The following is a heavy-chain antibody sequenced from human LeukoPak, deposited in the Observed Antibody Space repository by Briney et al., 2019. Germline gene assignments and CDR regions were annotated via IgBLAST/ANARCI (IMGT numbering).Heavy chain of an antibody. D-gene: IGHD2-2*01. CDR1: GFTFSSYS. CDR3: AGGSLLWGAFDI. Sequence: PGGSLRLSCAVSGFTFSSYSMNWVRQAPGKGLEWVSSISSSSGYIYYADSVKGRFTISRDNAKNSLYLQMNSLRAEDTAVYYCAGGSLLWGAFDIWGQGTMVTVSS. J-gene: IGHJ3*02. CDR2: ISSSSGYI. V-gene: IGHV3-21*01.